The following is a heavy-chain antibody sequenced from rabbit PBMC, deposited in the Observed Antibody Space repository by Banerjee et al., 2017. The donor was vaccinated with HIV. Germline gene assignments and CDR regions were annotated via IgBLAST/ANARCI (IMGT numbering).Heavy chain of an antibody. J-gene: IGHJ6*01. Sequence: QSLEESGGDLVKPGASLTLTCTASGFSFSSRYYMCWVRQAPGKGLEWIACIYASSSGSTYYASWAKGRFTISKTSSTTVTLQMTSLTAGDTATYFCARDSGTSFSSYGMDLWGQGTLVTVS. CDR1: GFSFSSRYY. CDR3: ARDSGTSFSSYGMDL. V-gene: IGHV1S40*01. D-gene: IGHD8-1*01. CDR2: IYASSSGST.